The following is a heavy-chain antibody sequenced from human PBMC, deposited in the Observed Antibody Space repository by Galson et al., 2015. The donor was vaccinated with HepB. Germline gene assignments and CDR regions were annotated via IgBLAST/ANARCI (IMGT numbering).Heavy chain of an antibody. J-gene: IGHJ4*02. CDR2: VRGSGTGT. Sequence: SLRLSCAASGFTFYVYTMNWVRQAPGKGLEWVSAVRGSGTGTFYADSVRGRFTISRDDSKNTVTLQLNNLRVEDTAIYYFAKDSGFGGEDYWGQGILVTVSS. V-gene: IGHV3-23*01. CDR1: GFTFYVYT. D-gene: IGHD3-16*01. CDR3: AKDSGFGGEDY.